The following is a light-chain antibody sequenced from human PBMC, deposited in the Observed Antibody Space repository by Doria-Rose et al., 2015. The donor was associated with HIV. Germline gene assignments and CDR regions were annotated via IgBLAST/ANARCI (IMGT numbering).Light chain of an antibody. J-gene: IGKJ1*01. V-gene: IGKV4-1*01. CDR2: WAS. CDR1: QSLLYNSTNKNY. Sequence: LGEGATINCKSSQSLLYNSTNKNYLTWYQQKPGQPPKVLIYWASTRQSGVPDRFSGSGSGTDFTLTISSLQAEDVAVYYCQQYYSFPRTFGQGTKVEIK. CDR3: QQYYSFPRT.